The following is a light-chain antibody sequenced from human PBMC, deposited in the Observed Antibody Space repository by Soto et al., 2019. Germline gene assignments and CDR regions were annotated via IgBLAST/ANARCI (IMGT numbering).Light chain of an antibody. CDR1: CSDVGGYNY. CDR2: DVS. V-gene: IGLV2-14*01. J-gene: IGLJ2*01. CDR3: SSYTISSTLVV. Sequence: QSALTLPAYVSGCPGQSITISCTGTCSDVGGYNYVSWYQQHPGKAPKLMIYDVSNRPSGVSNRFSGSKSGNTASLTISGLQAEDEADYYCSSYTISSTLVVFGGGTKVTVL.